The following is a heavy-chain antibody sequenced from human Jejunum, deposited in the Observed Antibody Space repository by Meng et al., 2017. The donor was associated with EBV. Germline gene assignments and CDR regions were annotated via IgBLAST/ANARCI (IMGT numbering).Heavy chain of an antibody. J-gene: IGHJ4*02. D-gene: IGHD1-1*01. CDR2: IYYTGTT. CDR1: GYSMSKSNW. V-gene: IGHV4-28*01. CDR3: AKRMPGTGFDY. Sequence: QVQLQESGPGLVKPSDTLSLTCAVSGYSMSKSNWWGWIRQPPGKGLEWIGYIYYTGTTYYNPSLKSRVTMSIDTSKNHFSLKLTSVTTMDTAVYYCAKRMPGTGFDYWGQGTLVTVSS.